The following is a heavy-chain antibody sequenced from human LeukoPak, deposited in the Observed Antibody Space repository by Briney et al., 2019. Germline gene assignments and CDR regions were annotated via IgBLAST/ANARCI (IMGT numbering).Heavy chain of an antibody. V-gene: IGHV4-38-2*02. CDR1: GYSISYAYY. CDR3: ARDSNYYDSSGYYGGAFDF. CDR2: IYQSGTT. J-gene: IGHJ3*01. Sequence: SETLSLTCSVSGYSISYAYYWGWIRQPPGKGLEWIGSIYQSGTTYYNPSLKSRVTISVDTSKNQFALKLTSVTAADTAAYYCARDSNYYDSSGYYGGAFDFWGQGTMVTVSS. D-gene: IGHD3-22*01.